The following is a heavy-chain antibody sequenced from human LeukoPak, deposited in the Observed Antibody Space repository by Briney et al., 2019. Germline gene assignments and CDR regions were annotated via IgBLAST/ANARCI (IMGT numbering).Heavy chain of an antibody. CDR1: GAXISSYY. D-gene: IGHD6-13*01. Sequence: SETLSLTCTVSGAXISSYYWSWIRQPPGKGLEWIGEIVQSGNTKYNPSLKSRVNLSVDTSKNQISLNLTSVTAADTAVYYCARFGSSTWYKGAFDIWGQGTMVTVAS. CDR3: ARFGSSTWYKGAFDI. J-gene: IGHJ3*02. CDR2: IVQSGNT. V-gene: IGHV4-34*12.